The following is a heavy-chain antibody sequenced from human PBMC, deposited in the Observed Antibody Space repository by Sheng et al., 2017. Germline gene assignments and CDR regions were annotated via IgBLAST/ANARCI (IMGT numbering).Heavy chain of an antibody. Sequence: EVQLVESGGGLIQPGGSLRLSCAASGFTVSSNYMSWVRQAPGKGLEWVSVIYSGGSTYYADSVKGRFTISRDNSKNTLYLQMNSLRAEDTAVYYCARDPISPGSGYDAYWGQGTLVTVSS. V-gene: IGHV3-53*01. CDR3: ARDPISPGSGYDAY. CDR1: GFTVSSNY. D-gene: IGHD3-22*01. J-gene: IGHJ4*02. CDR2: IYSGGST.